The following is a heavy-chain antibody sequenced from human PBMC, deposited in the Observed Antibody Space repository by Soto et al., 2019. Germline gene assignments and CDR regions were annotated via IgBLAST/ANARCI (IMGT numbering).Heavy chain of an antibody. CDR1: GYSFTSYW. D-gene: IGHD3-3*01. CDR2: IYPGDSDT. J-gene: IGHJ6*02. CDR3: ASNRFLEWINSDPYGMDV. V-gene: IGHV5-51*01. Sequence: GESLKISCKGSGYSFTSYWIGWVRQMPGKGLEWMGIIYPGDSDTRYSPSFQGQVTISADKSISTAYLQWSSLKASDTAMYYCASNRFLEWINSDPYGMDVWGQGTTVTVSS.